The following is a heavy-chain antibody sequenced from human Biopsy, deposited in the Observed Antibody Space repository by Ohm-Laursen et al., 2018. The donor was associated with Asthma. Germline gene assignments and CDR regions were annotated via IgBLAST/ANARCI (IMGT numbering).Heavy chain of an antibody. D-gene: IGHD3-16*02. V-gene: IGHV3-30-3*01. CDR1: GFTFSSYA. J-gene: IGHJ4*02. Sequence: LRLSCAASGFTFSSYAMHWVRQAPGKGLEWVAVISHDGSNKYYADSVKGRFTISGDNSKNTLYLQMSSLRAEDTAVYYCARDLHPTNHLGELSEGFDYWGQGTLVTVSS. CDR3: ARDLHPTNHLGELSEGFDY. CDR2: ISHDGSNK.